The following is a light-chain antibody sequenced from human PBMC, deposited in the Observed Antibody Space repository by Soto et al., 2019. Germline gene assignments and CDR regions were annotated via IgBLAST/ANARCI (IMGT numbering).Light chain of an antibody. CDR1: QDISKY. CDR2: DAS. Sequence: DIQMTQSPSSLSASVGDRVTITCQASQDISKYLNFYQQKPGKAPKLLIYDASNLETEVAVRFSGSGSGTDFTFTISILQLEAIATYYCQQYDNHRTAWTFGQGTKVDI. CDR3: QQYDNHRTAWT. V-gene: IGKV1-33*01. J-gene: IGKJ1*01.